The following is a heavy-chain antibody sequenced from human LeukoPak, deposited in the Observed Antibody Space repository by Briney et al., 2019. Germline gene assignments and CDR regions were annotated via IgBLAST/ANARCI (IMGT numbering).Heavy chain of an antibody. CDR2: IYYSGST. Sequence: SETLSLTCTVSGGSISSSSYYWGWIRQPPGKGPEWIGSIYYSGSTYYNPSLKSRVTISVDTSENQFSLNLRSVTAADTAVYYCASEGLAVAGNFLYWGQGALVTVSS. D-gene: IGHD6-19*01. CDR3: ASEGLAVAGNFLY. V-gene: IGHV4-39*07. CDR1: GGSISSSSYY. J-gene: IGHJ4*02.